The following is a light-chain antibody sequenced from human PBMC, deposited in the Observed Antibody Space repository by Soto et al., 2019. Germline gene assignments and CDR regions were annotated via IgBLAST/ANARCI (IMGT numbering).Light chain of an antibody. J-gene: IGLJ1*01. Sequence: QSVLTQPRSVSGSPGQSVTISCTGTRNDVGGYNYVSWYQQHPGKAPKLIIYDVSKRPSGVPDRFSGSKSGNTASLTISGLPAEAEADYYCCSYAGRYTYVFGTGTKLTVL. CDR1: RNDVGGYNY. CDR2: DVS. V-gene: IGLV2-11*01. CDR3: CSYAGRYTYV.